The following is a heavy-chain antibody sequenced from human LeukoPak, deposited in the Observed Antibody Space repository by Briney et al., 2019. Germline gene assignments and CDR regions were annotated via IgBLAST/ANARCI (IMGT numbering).Heavy chain of an antibody. V-gene: IGHV3-30*04. CDR3: AKVRWDNSGWYYLDS. D-gene: IGHD6-19*01. CDR2: ISYDGSNK. Sequence: GGSLRLSCAASGFTFSSYAMHWVRQAPGKGLEWVAVISYDGSNKYYADSVKGRFTISRDSSKNTLYLQMNSLRAEDTAVYYCAKVRWDNSGWYYLDSWGQGTLVTVSS. J-gene: IGHJ4*02. CDR1: GFTFSSYA.